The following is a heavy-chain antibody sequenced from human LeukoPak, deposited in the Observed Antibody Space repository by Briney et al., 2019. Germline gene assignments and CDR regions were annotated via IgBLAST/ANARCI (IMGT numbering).Heavy chain of an antibody. Sequence: GGSLRLSCAASGFTFSSYSMIWVRQAPGRGLEWVSAISGSGGSTYYADSVKGRFTISRDNSKNTLYLQMNSLRAEDTAVYYCAKARVGVRNDYYYYGKDDWGQGTTVTVSS. J-gene: IGHJ6*02. D-gene: IGHD1-26*01. CDR3: AKARVGVRNDYYYYGKDD. V-gene: IGHV3-23*01. CDR1: GFTFSSYS. CDR2: ISGSGGST.